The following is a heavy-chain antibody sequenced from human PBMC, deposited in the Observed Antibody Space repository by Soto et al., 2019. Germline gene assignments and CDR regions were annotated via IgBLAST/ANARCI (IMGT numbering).Heavy chain of an antibody. CDR1: GFTFSSYS. Sequence: GGSLRLSFAASGFTFSSYSMNWVRQAPLKVLEWVSYISSSTTHILYSDSVKGRFTISRDNGKNSLYLQMNSLRAEETAVYYCARDLQMATIRGGDYWGQGTQVTVSS. J-gene: IGHJ4*02. D-gene: IGHD5-12*01. CDR3: ARDLQMATIRGGDY. V-gene: IGHV3-21*05. CDR2: ISSSTTHI.